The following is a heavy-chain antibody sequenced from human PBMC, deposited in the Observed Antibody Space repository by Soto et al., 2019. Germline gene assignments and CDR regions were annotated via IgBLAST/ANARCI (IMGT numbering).Heavy chain of an antibody. CDR3: ARSRHGSGSYTHFYYGLDV. CDR2: ISFDGSTE. Sequence: QVQLVESGGGVVQPGRSLRLSCAASGFTFISYAMHWVRQAPGKGLEWVAVISFDGSTEYYADSVKGRFTISRDNSKNTVYLNMNSLRSEDTAVYYCARSRHGSGSYTHFYYGLDVWGQGTTVTVSS. V-gene: IGHV3-30-3*01. D-gene: IGHD3-10*01. CDR1: GFTFISYA. J-gene: IGHJ6*02.